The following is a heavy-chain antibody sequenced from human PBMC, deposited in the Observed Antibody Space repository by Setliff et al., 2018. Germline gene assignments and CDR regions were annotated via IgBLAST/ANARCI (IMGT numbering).Heavy chain of an antibody. CDR3: IRDTSGRDAFDI. CDR2: ISGYGSRT. J-gene: IGHJ3*02. Sequence: PGESLKISCAASGFTFSSYAMTWVRQAPGKGLEWVSGISGYGSRTYYADSVKGRSTISRDNSQNTMYLQMNSLRAEDTAVYYCIRDTSGRDAFDIWGQGTMVTVSS. V-gene: IGHV3-23*01. CDR1: GFTFSSYA. D-gene: IGHD6-19*01.